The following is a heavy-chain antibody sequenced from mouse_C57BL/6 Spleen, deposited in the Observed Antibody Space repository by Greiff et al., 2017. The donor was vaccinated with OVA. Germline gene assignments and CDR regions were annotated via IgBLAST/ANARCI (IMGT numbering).Heavy chain of an antibody. CDR1: GYAFSSSW. V-gene: IGHV1-82*01. J-gene: IGHJ4*01. D-gene: IGHD2-14*01. Sequence: VQLQQSGPELVKPGASVKISCKASGYAFSSSWMNWVKQRPGKGLEWIGRIYPGDGDTNYNGKFKGKATLTADKSSSTAYMQLSSLTSEDSAVYFCANSGTAMDYWGQGTSVTVSS. CDR2: IYPGDGDT. CDR3: ANSGTAMDY.